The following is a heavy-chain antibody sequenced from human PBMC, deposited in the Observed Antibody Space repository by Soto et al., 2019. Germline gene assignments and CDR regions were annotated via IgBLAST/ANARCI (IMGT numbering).Heavy chain of an antibody. Sequence: SETLSLTCVVSGASISNSHWLCWVRQPPGEGLEWIGEIYHSGSTNYNPSLGSRVTISVDKSKNQISLRLNSVTAADTAVYYRAQAPAYFLESSGPRTLVTVSS. D-gene: IGHD2-21*01. CDR3: AQAPAYFLES. CDR1: GASISNSHW. V-gene: IGHV4-4*02. J-gene: IGHJ4*02. CDR2: IYHSGST.